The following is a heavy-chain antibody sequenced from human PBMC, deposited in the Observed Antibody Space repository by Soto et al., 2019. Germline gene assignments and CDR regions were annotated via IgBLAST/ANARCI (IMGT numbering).Heavy chain of an antibody. Sequence: ASVKVSCKASGYTFTSYGISWVRQAPGQGLEWMGWISAYNGNTNYAQKLQGRVTMTTDTSTSTAYMELRSLRSDDTAVYYCARDVQPHDILTCLDYWGQGTLVTVSS. V-gene: IGHV1-18*01. CDR1: GYTFTSYG. CDR2: ISAYNGNT. J-gene: IGHJ4*02. CDR3: ARDVQPHDILTCLDY. D-gene: IGHD3-9*01.